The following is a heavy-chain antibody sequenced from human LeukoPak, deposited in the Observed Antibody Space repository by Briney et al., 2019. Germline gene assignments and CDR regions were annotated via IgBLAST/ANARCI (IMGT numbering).Heavy chain of an antibody. CDR1: GFTFSTYS. D-gene: IGHD3-3*01. J-gene: IGHJ4*02. V-gene: IGHV3-53*01. Sequence: GGSLRLSCVASGFTFSTYSINWVRHAPGNGLERVSVIYGDGRTSHSASVRGRFTISRDNSKNIVSLQMNNLRAEDTAVYYCARGRGLGVVSPYFDYWGQGTLVTVSS. CDR2: IYGDGRT. CDR3: ARGRGLGVVSPYFDY.